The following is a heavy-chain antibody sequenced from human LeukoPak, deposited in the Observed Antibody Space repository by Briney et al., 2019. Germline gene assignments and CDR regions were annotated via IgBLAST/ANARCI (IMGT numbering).Heavy chain of an antibody. D-gene: IGHD3-22*01. CDR3: AKGLGSGYQFDY. CDR1: GFSFSSYG. J-gene: IGHJ4*02. V-gene: IGHV3-30*02. Sequence: GGSLRLSCAASGFSFSSYGMHWVRQTPGKGLEWVAFIRYDGGNKFYADSVKGRFTISRDNSKNTLYLQMNSLRVEDTAVYYCAKGLGSGYQFDYWGQGTLVTVSS. CDR2: IRYDGGNK.